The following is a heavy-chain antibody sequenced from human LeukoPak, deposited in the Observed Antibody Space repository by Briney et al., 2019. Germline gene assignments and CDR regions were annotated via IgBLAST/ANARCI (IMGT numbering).Heavy chain of an antibody. CDR1: GYTFTSYG. D-gene: IGHD2-2*01. Sequence: GASVKVSCKASGYTFTSYGISWVRQAPGQGLEWMGWISAYNGNTNYAQKLQGRVTMTTDTSTSTAYMELRSLRSDDTAVYYCAVPTGDQAADYGMDVWGQGTTVTVSS. J-gene: IGHJ6*02. CDR3: AVPTGDQAADYGMDV. CDR2: ISAYNGNT. V-gene: IGHV1-18*01.